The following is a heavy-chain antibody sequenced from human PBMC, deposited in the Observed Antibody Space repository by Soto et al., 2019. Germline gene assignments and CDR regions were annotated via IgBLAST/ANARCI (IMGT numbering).Heavy chain of an antibody. Sequence: SETLSLTCAVYGGSFSGYYWSWIRQPPGKGLEWIGEINHSGSTNYNPSLKSRVTISVDTSKNQFSLKLSSVTAADTAVYYCARGLGYCSGGSCYSGILRGSSSGYGRAWFDPGAREPWSPSPQ. J-gene: IGHJ5*02. D-gene: IGHD2-15*01. CDR3: ARGLGYCSGGSCYSGILRGSSSGYGRAWFDP. CDR2: INHSGST. CDR1: GGSFSGYY. V-gene: IGHV4-34*01.